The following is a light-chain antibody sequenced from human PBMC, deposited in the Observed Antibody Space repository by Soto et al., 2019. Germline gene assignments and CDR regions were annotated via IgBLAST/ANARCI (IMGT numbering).Light chain of an antibody. Sequence: QSALTQPPSVSGSPGQSVTISCTGTSSDVGSYNRVSWYQQPPGTAPKLMIYEVINRPSGVPDRFSGSKSGDTASLTISGLQAEDEADYYSSSYTTSSTFVFGTGTKLTVL. V-gene: IGLV2-18*02. CDR3: SSYTTSSTFV. CDR1: SSDVGSYNR. J-gene: IGLJ1*01. CDR2: EVI.